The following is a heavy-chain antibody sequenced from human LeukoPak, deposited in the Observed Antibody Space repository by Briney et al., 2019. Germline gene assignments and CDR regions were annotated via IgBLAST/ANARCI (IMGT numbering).Heavy chain of an antibody. D-gene: IGHD1-26*01. CDR3: AKEFFPKWDLRGVDF. CDR2: ISGSGGST. J-gene: IGHJ4*02. V-gene: IGHV3-23*01. CDR1: GFIFRSYV. Sequence: GGSLRLSCAASGFIFRSYVMCWVRLSPGKGLEWVATISGSGGSTSYADSAKGRFTISRDNSKDTVFLQMNSLRAEDTATYFCAKEFFPKWDLRGVDFRGQGTLVTVSS.